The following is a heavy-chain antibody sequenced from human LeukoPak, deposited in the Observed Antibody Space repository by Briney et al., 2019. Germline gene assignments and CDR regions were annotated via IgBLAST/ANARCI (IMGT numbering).Heavy chain of an antibody. V-gene: IGHV3-23*01. CDR2: ISGTGGST. CDR3: AKSGLNRFDY. CDR1: RFTFSNYA. Sequence: PSGGSLRLSCAASRFTFSNYAMNWVRQAPGKGLEWVSAISGTGGSTYYADAVQGRFIISRDNSKNTLYLQVNSLRAEDTAVYYCAKSGLNRFDYWGQGTLVTVSS. D-gene: IGHD2-15*01. J-gene: IGHJ4*02.